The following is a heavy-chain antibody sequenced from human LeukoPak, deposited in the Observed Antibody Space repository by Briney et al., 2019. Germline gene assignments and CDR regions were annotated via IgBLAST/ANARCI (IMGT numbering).Heavy chain of an antibody. V-gene: IGHV4-38-2*02. J-gene: IGHJ4*02. Sequence: SETLSLTCTVSGYSISSGYYWGWIRQPPGKGLEWIGSIYHSGSTYYNPSLKSRVTISVDTSKNQFSLKLSSVTAADTAVYYCARGPSGDSSGYYPTYWGQGTLVTVSS. D-gene: IGHD3-22*01. CDR3: ARGPSGDSSGYYPTY. CDR1: GYSISSGYY. CDR2: IYHSGST.